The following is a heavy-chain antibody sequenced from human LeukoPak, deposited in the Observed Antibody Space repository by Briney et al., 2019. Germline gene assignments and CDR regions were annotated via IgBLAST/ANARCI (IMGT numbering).Heavy chain of an antibody. D-gene: IGHD1-7*01. CDR1: GFTFSDHY. V-gene: IGHV3-72*01. J-gene: IGHJ4*02. CDR2: TRNKANSFTT. CDR3: SRYLFTGNYRAFHY. Sequence: GGSLRLSCVASGFTFSDHYMDWVRQAPGKGLEWVGRTRNKANSFTTEYAASVKGRFTISRDDSENSLYLQMNSLKTEDTAMYYCSRYLFTGNYRAFHYWGQGTLVTVSS.